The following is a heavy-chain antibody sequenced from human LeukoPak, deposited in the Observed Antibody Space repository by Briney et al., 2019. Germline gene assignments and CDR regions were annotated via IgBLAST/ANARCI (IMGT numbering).Heavy chain of an antibody. J-gene: IGHJ1*01. D-gene: IGHD6-19*01. Sequence: GGSLRLSCTVSGFTLSSYEMSWIRQAPGKGLEWVPSIDYDGGSGHYADSVKGRFTISRDNSNNTLFLHLNSLRGEDTAVYYCTRNSGWYGLSWGQGTLVTVSS. CDR3: TRNSGWYGLS. CDR1: GFTLSSYE. V-gene: IGHV3-23*01. CDR2: IDYDGGSG.